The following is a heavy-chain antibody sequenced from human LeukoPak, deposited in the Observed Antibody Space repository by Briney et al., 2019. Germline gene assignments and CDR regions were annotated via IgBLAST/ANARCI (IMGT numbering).Heavy chain of an antibody. V-gene: IGHV3-11*01. Sequence: PGGSLRLSCAASGFTFSDYYMSWIRQAPGKGLEWVSYISSSGNTIKYADSVKGRFTISSDNPKNSLYLQMNSLRGEDTAVYYCATMPYCSSATCYDFGMDVWGQGTTVTVSS. CDR3: ATMPYCSSATCYDFGMDV. J-gene: IGHJ6*02. CDR2: ISSSGNTI. D-gene: IGHD2-2*01. CDR1: GFTFSDYY.